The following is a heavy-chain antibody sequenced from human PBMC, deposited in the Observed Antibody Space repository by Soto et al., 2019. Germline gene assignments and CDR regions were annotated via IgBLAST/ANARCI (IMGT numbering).Heavy chain of an antibody. Sequence: ASVKVSCKASVYTFTSYGISWVRQAPGQGLEWMGWISAYNGNTNYAQKPQGRVTMTTDTSTSTAYMELRSLRSDDTAVYYCARDRQPYSSSSASTFDYWGQGTLVTVSS. CDR2: ISAYNGNT. CDR1: VYTFTSYG. CDR3: ARDRQPYSSSSASTFDY. V-gene: IGHV1-18*01. J-gene: IGHJ4*02. D-gene: IGHD6-6*01.